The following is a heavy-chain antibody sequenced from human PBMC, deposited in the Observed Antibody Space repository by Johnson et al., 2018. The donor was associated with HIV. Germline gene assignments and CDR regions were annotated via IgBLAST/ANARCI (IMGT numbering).Heavy chain of an antibody. J-gene: IGHJ3*02. CDR3: ARERGGYFSQVFDI. Sequence: QVQLVESGGGVVQPGRSLRLSCVASGFTFSSYGMHWVRQAPGKGLEWVAVIPYDGHNTYYADSVKGRVTISRHNSKNTLYLQRNSLRTEDTAVYHCARERGGYFSQVFDIWGQGTLVAVSS. CDR2: IPYDGHNT. V-gene: IGHV3-30*03. D-gene: IGHD2-15*01. CDR1: GFTFSSYG.